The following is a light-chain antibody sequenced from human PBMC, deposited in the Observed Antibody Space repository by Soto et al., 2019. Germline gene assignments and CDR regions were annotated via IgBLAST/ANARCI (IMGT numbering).Light chain of an antibody. V-gene: IGLV1-40*01. CDR2: GNN. CDR1: NSNIGAGSD. J-gene: IGLJ3*02. CDR3: LSYDASLSGWV. Sequence: QSVLTQPPSVSGAPGQRATFSCTGSNSNIGAGSDVHWYQHLPGRAPKLLISGNNNRPSGVSDRFSAFKSGTSASLVITGLQAEDEAYYYCLSYDASLSGWVFGGGTKLTV.